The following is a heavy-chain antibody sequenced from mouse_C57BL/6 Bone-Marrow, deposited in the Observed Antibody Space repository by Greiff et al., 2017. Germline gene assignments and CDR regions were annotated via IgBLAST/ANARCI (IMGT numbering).Heavy chain of an antibody. CDR3: ARDWDCRGS. CDR1: GYTFTSYW. D-gene: IGHD4-1*01. CDR2: IHPNSGST. J-gene: IGHJ2*01. Sequence: VQLQQPGAELVKPGASVKLSCKASGYTFTSYWMHWVKQRPGQGLEWIGMIHPNSGSTNYNEKFKSKATLTVDKSSSTAFMQLSRLTSQDPAVYYCARDWDCRGSWGQSTTRAVSS. V-gene: IGHV1-64*01.